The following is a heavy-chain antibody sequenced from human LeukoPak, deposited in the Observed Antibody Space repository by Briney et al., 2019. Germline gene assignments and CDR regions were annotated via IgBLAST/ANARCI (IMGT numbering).Heavy chain of an antibody. V-gene: IGHV4-61*08. Sequence: SETLSLTCTVSGGSISSSGYYWSWIRQPPGKGLEWIGYIYYSGSTNYNPSLKSRVTISIDTSKNQFSLKLSSVTAADTAVYYCARGDYYYMDVWGKGTTVTVPS. CDR3: ARGDYYYMDV. CDR1: GGSISSSGYY. J-gene: IGHJ6*03. CDR2: IYYSGST.